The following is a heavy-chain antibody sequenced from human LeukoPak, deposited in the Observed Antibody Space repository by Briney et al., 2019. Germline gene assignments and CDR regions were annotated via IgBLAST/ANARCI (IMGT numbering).Heavy chain of an antibody. CDR1: GFTFSSHW. CDR3: ARDALYSSSLSCMDV. J-gene: IGHJ6*04. D-gene: IGHD6-13*01. V-gene: IGHV3-7*01. CDR2: IKQDGSEK. Sequence: PGGSLRLSRAASGFTFSSHWMSWVRQAPGKGLEWVANIKQDGSEKYYVDSVKGRFTISRDNSKNTLCLQMNSLRAEDTAVYYCARDALYSSSLSCMDVWGKGTTVTVSS.